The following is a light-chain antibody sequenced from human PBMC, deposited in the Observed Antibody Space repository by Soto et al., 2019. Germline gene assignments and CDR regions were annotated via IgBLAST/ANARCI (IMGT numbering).Light chain of an antibody. CDR2: DTS. Sequence: EIVLTQSPATLSLSPGERATLSCRASQTVGSYLAWFRQTPGQAPRLLIYDTSIRATGIPARFSGSGSGTDFTLTISSLEAEDFAVYYCQQRLMTFGQGTKVDIK. J-gene: IGKJ1*01. V-gene: IGKV3-11*01. CDR1: QTVGSY. CDR3: QQRLMT.